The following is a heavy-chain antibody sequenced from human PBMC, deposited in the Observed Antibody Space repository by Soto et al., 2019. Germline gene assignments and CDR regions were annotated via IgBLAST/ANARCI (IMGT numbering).Heavy chain of an antibody. CDR2: ISSSSSTI. CDR3: ARDTDYDILTGYPEVGMDV. CDR1: GFTFSSYS. V-gene: IGHV3-48*01. Sequence: EVQLVESGGGLVQPGGSLRLSCAASGFTFSSYSMNWVRQAPGKGLEWVSYISSSSSTIYYADSVKGRFTISRDNAKTSLNLQMNSQRAEDKAVYYCARDTDYDILTGYPEVGMDVWGQGTTVTVSS. J-gene: IGHJ6*02. D-gene: IGHD3-9*01.